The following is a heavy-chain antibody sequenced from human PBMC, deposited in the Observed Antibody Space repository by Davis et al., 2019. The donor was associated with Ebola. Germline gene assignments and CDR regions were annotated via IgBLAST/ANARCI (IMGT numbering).Heavy chain of an antibody. J-gene: IGHJ4*02. Sequence: SVKVSCKASGGTFSSYAISWVRQAPGQGLEWMGRIIPILGIANYAQKFQGRVTITRDTSASTAYMELSSLRSEDTAVYYCARDPGGFDYWGQGTLVTVSS. CDR3: ARDPGGFDY. CDR2: IIPILGIA. D-gene: IGHD3-16*01. CDR1: GGTFSSYA. V-gene: IGHV1-69*04.